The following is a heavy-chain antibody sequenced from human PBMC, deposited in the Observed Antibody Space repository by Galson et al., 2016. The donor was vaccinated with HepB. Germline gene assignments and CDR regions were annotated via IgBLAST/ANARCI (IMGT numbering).Heavy chain of an antibody. Sequence: FLRLSCAASGFTFSSSAMNWVRQAPGKGLEWLSHISGGSSTIYYADSVKGRFTVSRDNSKNTLYLQMNSLRDEDTAVYYCAKGRTGTTGPVEYWGQGTLVTVSS. CDR2: ISGGSSTI. D-gene: IGHD1-1*01. J-gene: IGHJ4*02. CDR3: AKGRTGTTGPVEY. V-gene: IGHV3-48*02. CDR1: GFTFSSSA.